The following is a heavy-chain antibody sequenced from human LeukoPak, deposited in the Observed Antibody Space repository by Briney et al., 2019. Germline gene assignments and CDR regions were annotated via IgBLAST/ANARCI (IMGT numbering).Heavy chain of an antibody. D-gene: IGHD6-13*01. V-gene: IGHV4-39*01. CDR3: ARQSAGDFDY. J-gene: IGHJ4*02. Sequence: SETLSLTCTVSGGSISSSSYYWGWIRQPPGKGLEWIGSIYYSGSTYYNPSLKSRVTISVDTSKNQFSLKLSSVTAADAAVYYCARQSAGDFDYWGQGTLVTVSS. CDR1: GGSISSSSYY. CDR2: IYYSGST.